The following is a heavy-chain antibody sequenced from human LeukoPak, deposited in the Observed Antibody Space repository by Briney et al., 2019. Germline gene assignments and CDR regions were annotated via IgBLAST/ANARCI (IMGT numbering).Heavy chain of an antibody. V-gene: IGHV3-7*01. J-gene: IGHJ4*02. D-gene: IGHD5-12*01. CDR2: IEPPGSET. CDR3: ARDGSGYDSEFDY. CDR1: EFYFSTYW. Sequence: GGSLRLSCAASEFYFSTYWMTWVRQAPGKGLEWVANIEPPGSETYYVDPVKGRFTISRDNAKNLLYLQMNSLRAEDTAVYYCARDGSGYDSEFDYWGQGTLVTVSS.